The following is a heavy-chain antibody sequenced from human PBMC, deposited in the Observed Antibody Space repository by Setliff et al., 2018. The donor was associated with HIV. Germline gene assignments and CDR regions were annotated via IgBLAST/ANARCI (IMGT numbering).Heavy chain of an antibody. CDR2: IIPMYGVA. V-gene: IGHV1-69*05. Sequence: SVKVSCKASGGTFSSYVISWVRQAPGQGPEWMGGIIPMYGVADYAQKFQGRVTITTDESTSTAYMEVRSLRSEDTAVYYCARGLAGGIAKELDYWGQGTLVTVSS. J-gene: IGHJ4*02. CDR3: ARGLAGGIAKELDY. D-gene: IGHD1-26*01. CDR1: GGTFSSYV.